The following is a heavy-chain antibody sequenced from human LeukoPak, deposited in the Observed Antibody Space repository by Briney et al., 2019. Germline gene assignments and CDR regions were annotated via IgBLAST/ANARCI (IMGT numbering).Heavy chain of an antibody. CDR3: AKDYCGGDCYGYYFDY. CDR1: GFTFSSYG. CDR2: IRYDGSNK. J-gene: IGHJ4*02. D-gene: IGHD2-21*02. Sequence: PGGSLRLSCAASGFTFSSYGMHWVRQAPGKGLEWVAFIRYDGSNKYYADSVKGRFTISRDNSKNTLYLQMNSLRAEDTAVYYCAKDYCGGDCYGYYFDYWGQGTLVTVSS. V-gene: IGHV3-30*02.